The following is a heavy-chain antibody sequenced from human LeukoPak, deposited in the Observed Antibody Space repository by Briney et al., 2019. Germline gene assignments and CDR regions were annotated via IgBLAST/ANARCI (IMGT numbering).Heavy chain of an antibody. D-gene: IGHD3-10*01. CDR3: AKEQWFGELIFDY. V-gene: IGHV3-9*01. CDR1: GFTFDDYA. Sequence: PGGSLRLSCAASGFTFDDYAMHWVRQAPGKGLEWVSGISWNSGSIGYADSVKGRFTISRDNAKNSLYLQMNSLRAEDTALYYCAKEQWFGELIFDYWGQGTLVTVSS. CDR2: ISWNSGSI. J-gene: IGHJ4*02.